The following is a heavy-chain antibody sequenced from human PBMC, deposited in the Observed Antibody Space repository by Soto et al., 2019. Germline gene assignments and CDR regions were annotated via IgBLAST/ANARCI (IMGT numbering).Heavy chain of an antibody. V-gene: IGHV1-18*01. CDR3: AKSPRGEMATD. CDR1: GYTFINYH. Sequence: QVQLVQSGGEVKKPGASVTVSCKASGYTFINYHITWVRQAPGQGLEWMAWINTYNGMTDYAQRFQGTVTMTRDISTSTAYMELRNLGYDDTAVYYCAKSPRGEMATDWGQGTLVTVSS. CDR2: INTYNGMT. D-gene: IGHD5-12*01. J-gene: IGHJ4*02.